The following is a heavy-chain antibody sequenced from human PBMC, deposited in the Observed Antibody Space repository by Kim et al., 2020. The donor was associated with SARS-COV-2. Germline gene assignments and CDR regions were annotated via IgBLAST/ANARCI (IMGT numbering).Heavy chain of an antibody. CDR2: IKSKTDGGTT. Sequence: GGSLRLSCAASGFTFSNAWMSWVRQAPGKGLEWVGRIKSKTDGGTTDYAAPVKGRFTISRDDSKNTLYLQMNSLKTEDTAVYYCTTDLEGADYYYYGMDVWGQGTTVTVSS. J-gene: IGHJ6*02. CDR3: TTDLEGADYYYYGMDV. V-gene: IGHV3-15*01. CDR1: GFTFSNAW.